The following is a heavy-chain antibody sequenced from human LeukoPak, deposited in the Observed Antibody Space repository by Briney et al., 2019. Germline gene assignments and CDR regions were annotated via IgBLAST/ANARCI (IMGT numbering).Heavy chain of an antibody. D-gene: IGHD3-22*01. V-gene: IGHV3-30-3*01. Sequence: LSLTCAVYGGSFSGYYWSWIRQAPGKGLEWVAVISYDGSNKYYADSVKGRFTISRDNSKNTLYLQMNSLRAEDTAVYYCARDYDSSGYSEPSFDYWGQGTLVTVSS. CDR1: GGSFSGYY. CDR2: ISYDGSNK. J-gene: IGHJ4*02. CDR3: ARDYDSSGYSEPSFDY.